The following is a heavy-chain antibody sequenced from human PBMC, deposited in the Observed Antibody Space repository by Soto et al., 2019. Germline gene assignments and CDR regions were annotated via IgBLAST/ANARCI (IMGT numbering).Heavy chain of an antibody. Sequence: VGSLRLSCAATGFTFSGSAMHWVREASGKGLEWVGRIRSKANSYATAYAASVKGRFTISRDDSKNTAYLQMNSQKTEDTDMYVGHLYGGGHCNCRNFQHWVKGPLVAVSS. CDR3: HLYGGGHCNCRNFQH. J-gene: IGHJ1*01. CDR1: GFTFSGSA. D-gene: IGHD2-21*02. V-gene: IGHV3-73*01. CDR2: IRSKANSYAT.